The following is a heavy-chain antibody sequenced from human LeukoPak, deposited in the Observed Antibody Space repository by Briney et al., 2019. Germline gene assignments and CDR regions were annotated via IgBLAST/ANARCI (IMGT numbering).Heavy chain of an antibody. CDR3: ARGAFYDILTGYYFTLFDY. CDR1: GGSISSGGYY. CDR2: IYYSGST. Sequence: SETLSLTCTVSGGSISSGGYYWSWIRQHPGTGLEWIGYIYYSGSTYYNPSLKSRVTISVDTSKNQFSLKLSSVTAADTAVYYCARGAFYDILTGYYFTLFDYWGQGTLVTVSS. D-gene: IGHD3-9*01. V-gene: IGHV4-31*03. J-gene: IGHJ4*02.